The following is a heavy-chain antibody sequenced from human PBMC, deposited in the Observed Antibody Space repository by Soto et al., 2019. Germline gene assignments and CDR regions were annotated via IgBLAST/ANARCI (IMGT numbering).Heavy chain of an antibody. CDR3: ARDPYHVLMVNAPNLYGMDV. CDR1: GYIFTTYA. V-gene: IGHV1-3*01. J-gene: IGHJ6*02. Sequence: ASVKVSCKASGYIFTTYAMHWVRQAPGQRLEWMGWINAGNGNTKYSQQFQGRVTITRDTSASTAYMELSSLRSEDTAVYYCARDPYHVLMVNAPNLYGMDVWGQGTTVTVSS. CDR2: INAGNGNT. D-gene: IGHD2-8*01.